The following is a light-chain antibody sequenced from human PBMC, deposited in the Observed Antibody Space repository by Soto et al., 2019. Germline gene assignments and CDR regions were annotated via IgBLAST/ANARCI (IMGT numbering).Light chain of an antibody. Sequence: QTSLIQPPSVSGSPGQSIPISCTGTHNDIGTYDYLCWYQQHPGRAPIVLIHGVTTRPSGISGRFSASKSGLTASLTISGLQPEDEADYYCRSFTSNRIYVFGPGTKVTVL. V-gene: IGLV2-14*03. CDR2: GVT. CDR3: RSFTSNRIYV. CDR1: HNDIGTYDY. J-gene: IGLJ1*01.